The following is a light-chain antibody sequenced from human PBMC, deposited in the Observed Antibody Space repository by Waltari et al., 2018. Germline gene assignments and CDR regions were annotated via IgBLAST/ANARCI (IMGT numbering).Light chain of an antibody. CDR1: QSLLSSSNNKNY. J-gene: IGKJ4*01. CDR3: QQYYTSPLT. Sequence: IVMTQSPDSLGVSLGERATINCRSSQSLLSSSNNKNYLAWYQQKQGQPPRLLMYWASLRESGVPERFSGSGSATDFTLTISSLQAEDVAVYYCQQYYTSPLTFGGGTKVEIK. V-gene: IGKV4-1*01. CDR2: WAS.